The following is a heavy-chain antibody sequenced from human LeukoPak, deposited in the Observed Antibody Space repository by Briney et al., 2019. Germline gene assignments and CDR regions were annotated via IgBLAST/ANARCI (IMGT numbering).Heavy chain of an antibody. V-gene: IGHV4-59*12. CDR1: GGSISSYY. CDR2: IYYSGST. J-gene: IGHJ3*02. Sequence: PSETLSLTCTVSGGSISSYYWSWIRQPPGKGLEWIGYIYYSGSTNYNPSLKSRVTMSVDTSKNQFSLKLSSVTAADTAVYYCARGVEDYYDSSGYFRDAFDIWGQGTMVTVSS. CDR3: ARGVEDYYDSSGYFRDAFDI. D-gene: IGHD3-22*01.